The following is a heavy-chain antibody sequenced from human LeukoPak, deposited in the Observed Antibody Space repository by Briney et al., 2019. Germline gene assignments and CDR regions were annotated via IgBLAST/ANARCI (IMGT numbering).Heavy chain of an antibody. CDR2: ISDGGDAT. CDR1: GFTFRSYA. Sequence: GGSLRLSCAASGFTFRSYAMNWVRQAPGKGLEWVSAISDGGDATYYADSVKGRFTISRDNSKNTLYLQMNSLRAEDTAVYYCAKDQRLRVYWGQGTLVTVSS. V-gene: IGHV3-23*01. CDR3: AKDQRLRVY. D-gene: IGHD6-25*01. J-gene: IGHJ4*02.